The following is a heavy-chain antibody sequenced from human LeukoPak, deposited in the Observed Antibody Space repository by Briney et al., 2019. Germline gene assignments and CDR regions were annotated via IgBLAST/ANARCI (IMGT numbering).Heavy chain of an antibody. J-gene: IGHJ4*02. CDR1: GYTFTSYA. CDR3: AREYSSSWYEPYFDY. CDR2: INAGNGNT. Sequence: ASVKVSCKASGYTFTSYAMHWVRQAPGQRPEWMGWINAGNGNTKYSQKFQGRVTITRDTSASTAYMELSSLRSEDTAVYYCAREYSSSWYEPYFDYWGQGTLVTVSS. V-gene: IGHV1-3*01. D-gene: IGHD6-13*01.